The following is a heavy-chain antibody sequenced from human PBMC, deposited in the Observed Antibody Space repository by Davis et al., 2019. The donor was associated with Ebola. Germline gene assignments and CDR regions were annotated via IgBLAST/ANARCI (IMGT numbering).Heavy chain of an antibody. D-gene: IGHD1-26*01. CDR3: ARDRDSGYDKGMDV. J-gene: IGHJ6*04. CDR2: ISSSSSTI. V-gene: IGHV3-48*02. Sequence: PGGSLRLSCAASGFTFSSYSMNWVRQAPGKGLEWVSYISSSSSTIYYADSVKGRFTISRDNAKNSLYLQMNSLRDEDTAVYYCARDRDSGYDKGMDVWGKGTTVTVSS. CDR1: GFTFSSYS.